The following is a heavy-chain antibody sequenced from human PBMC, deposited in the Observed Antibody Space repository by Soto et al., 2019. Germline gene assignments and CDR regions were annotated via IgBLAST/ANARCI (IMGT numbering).Heavy chain of an antibody. CDR3: ARDHGVGATVDY. J-gene: IGHJ4*02. CDR1: GFTFSSYA. CDR2: ISYDGSNK. D-gene: IGHD1-26*01. V-gene: IGHV3-30-3*01. Sequence: GGSLRLSCAASGFTFSSYAMHWVRQAPGKGLEWVAVISYDGSNKYYADSVKGRFTISRDNSKNTLYLQMNSLRAEDTAVYYCARDHGVGATVDYWGQGT.